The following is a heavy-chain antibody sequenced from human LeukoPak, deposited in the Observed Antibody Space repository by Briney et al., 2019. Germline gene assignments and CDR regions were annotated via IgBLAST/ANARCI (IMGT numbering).Heavy chain of an antibody. V-gene: IGHV4-34*01. CDR2: INHSGST. Sequence: SETLSLTCAVYGGSFSGYYWSWIRQPPGKGLEWIGEINHSGSTNYYPSLKSRVTISVDTSKNQFSLKLSSVTAADTAVYYCRVVTGYGMDVWGQGTTVTVSS. CDR1: GGSFSGYY. D-gene: IGHD4-23*01. J-gene: IGHJ6*02. CDR3: RVVTGYGMDV.